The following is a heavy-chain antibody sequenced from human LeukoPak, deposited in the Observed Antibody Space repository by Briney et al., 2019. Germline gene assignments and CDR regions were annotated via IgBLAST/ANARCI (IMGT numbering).Heavy chain of an antibody. CDR3: AKEPSFDP. CDR1: GFTFSSYG. Sequence: PGGSLRLSCAASGFTFSSYGMHWVRQAPGKGLEWVAVISYDGSNKYYADSVKGRFTISRDNSKSTLYLQMNSLRAEDTAVYYCAKEPSFDPWGQGTLVTVSS. V-gene: IGHV3-30*18. J-gene: IGHJ5*02. CDR2: ISYDGSNK.